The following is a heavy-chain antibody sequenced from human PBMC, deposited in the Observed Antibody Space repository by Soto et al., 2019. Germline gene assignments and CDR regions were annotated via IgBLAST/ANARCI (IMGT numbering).Heavy chain of an antibody. J-gene: IGHJ3*02. Sequence: QVQLQESGPGLVKPSETLSLTCTVSGGSISSYYWSWIRQPPGKGLEWIGYIYYSGSTNYNPSLKSRVTISLDTSKNQFSLKLSSVTAADTAVYYCARDEGYYDSSGYYPSGFDIWGQGTMVTVSS. CDR2: IYYSGST. CDR3: ARDEGYYDSSGYYPSGFDI. CDR1: GGSISSYY. D-gene: IGHD3-22*01. V-gene: IGHV4-59*01.